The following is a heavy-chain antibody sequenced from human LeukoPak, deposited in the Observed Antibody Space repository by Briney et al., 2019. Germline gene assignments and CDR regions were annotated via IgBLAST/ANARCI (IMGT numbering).Heavy chain of an antibody. V-gene: IGHV4-61*02. CDR1: GGSISSGSFY. CDR3: ARDRRFYFYYYMDV. CDR2: AYTSGST. J-gene: IGHJ6*03. Sequence: SETLSLTCSVSGGSISSGSFYWSWIRQPAGKGLEWIGRAYTSGSTNYNPSHKSRVTISVDTSKNQFSLKLTSMTAADTAVYYCARDRRFYFYYYMDVWGKGTTVTVSS. D-gene: IGHD3-3*01.